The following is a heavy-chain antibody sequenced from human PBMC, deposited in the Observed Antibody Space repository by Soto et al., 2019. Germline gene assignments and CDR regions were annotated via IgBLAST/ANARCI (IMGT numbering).Heavy chain of an antibody. CDR2: ISWNSGSI. V-gene: IGHV3-9*01. CDR3: AKDIGSSSLLFYGMDV. J-gene: IGHJ6*02. D-gene: IGHD6-13*01. Sequence: PGGSLRLSCAASGFTFDDYAMHWVRQAPGKGLEWVSGISWNSGSIGYADSVKGRFTISRDNAKNSLYLQMNSLRAEDTALYYCAKDIGSSSLLFYGMDVWGQGTTVTVSS. CDR1: GFTFDDYA.